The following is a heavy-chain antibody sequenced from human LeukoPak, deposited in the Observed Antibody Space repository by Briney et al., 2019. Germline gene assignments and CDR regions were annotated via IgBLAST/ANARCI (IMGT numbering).Heavy chain of an antibody. J-gene: IGHJ4*02. Sequence: SVKVSCKASGGTFSSYAISWVRQAPGQGLEWMGGIIPIFGTANYAQKFQGRVTITADESTSTAYMELSSLRSEDTAVYYCARYLWSGYPPPPFDYWSQGTLVTVSS. D-gene: IGHD3-3*01. CDR2: IIPIFGTA. CDR1: GGTFSSYA. CDR3: ARYLWSGYPPPPFDY. V-gene: IGHV1-69*13.